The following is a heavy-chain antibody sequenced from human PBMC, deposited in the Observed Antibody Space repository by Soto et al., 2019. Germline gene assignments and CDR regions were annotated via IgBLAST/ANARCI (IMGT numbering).Heavy chain of an antibody. CDR3: ARVARRYSSGTSTFDY. CDR1: GGTFGSYA. V-gene: IGHV1-69*13. Sequence: SVKVSCKASGGTFGSYAISWVRQAPGQGLEWMGGIIPIFGTANYAQKFQGRVTITADESTSTAYMELSSLRSEDTAVYYCARVARRYSSGTSTFDYWGQGTLVTVSS. J-gene: IGHJ4*02. CDR2: IIPIFGTA. D-gene: IGHD2-2*01.